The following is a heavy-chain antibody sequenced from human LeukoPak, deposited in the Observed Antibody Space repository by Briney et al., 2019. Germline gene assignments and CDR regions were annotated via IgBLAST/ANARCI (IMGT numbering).Heavy chain of an antibody. Sequence: SETLSLTCSVSGDSISSGRNYWGWIRQSPGKGLEWIASIYSSGNTHSNPSLKSRVSISVDTSKNQVSLKLYSVTASDAAIYYCARHQSGTTMSHYFDFWGQGTLVTVSS. CDR2: IYSSGNT. CDR1: GDSISSGRNY. J-gene: IGHJ4*02. D-gene: IGHD1-1*01. CDR3: ARHQSGTTMSHYFDF. V-gene: IGHV4-39*01.